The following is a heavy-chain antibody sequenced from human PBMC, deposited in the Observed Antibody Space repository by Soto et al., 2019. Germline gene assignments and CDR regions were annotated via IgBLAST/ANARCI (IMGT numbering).Heavy chain of an antibody. V-gene: IGHV4-59*08. CDR3: AGSWDHYVDTVMVLDD. J-gene: IGHJ4*02. Sequence: QVQLQESGPGLVKPSETLSLTCTVSGGSISSYYWNWIRQPPGKGLEWIGYIYYNGSTNYNPSLKSRVNISVDTSKNQFSLKLSSVTAADTAVYYCAGSWDHYVDTVMVLDDWGQGTLVTVSS. CDR2: IYYNGST. D-gene: IGHD5-18*01. CDR1: GGSISSYY.